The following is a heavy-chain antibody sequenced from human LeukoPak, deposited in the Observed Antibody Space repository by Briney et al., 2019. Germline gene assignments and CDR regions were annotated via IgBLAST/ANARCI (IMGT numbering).Heavy chain of an antibody. CDR1: GFTFSNYG. CDR2: IRYVGSDK. Sequence: GRSLRLSCAASGFTFSNYGMHWVRQAPGKGLEWVAVIRYVGSDKYYADSVKGRFTISRDNSLNTMYLQMNSLRAEDTAVYYCARENDSALDYWGQGTLVTVPS. V-gene: IGHV3-30*12. D-gene: IGHD2-15*01. CDR3: ARENDSALDY. J-gene: IGHJ4*02.